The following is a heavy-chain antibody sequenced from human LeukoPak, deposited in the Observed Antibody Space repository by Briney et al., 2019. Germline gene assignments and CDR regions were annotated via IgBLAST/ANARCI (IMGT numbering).Heavy chain of an antibody. CDR2: INPNSGNT. J-gene: IGHJ4*02. Sequence: ASVKVSCKASGYTFTGYYMHWVRQAPGQGLEWMGWINPNSGNTNYAQKFQERVTITRDMSTSTAYMELSSLRSEDTAVYYFAAGPYDFWSGHSASYYFDYWGQGTLVTVSS. CDR1: GYTFTGYY. D-gene: IGHD3-3*01. V-gene: IGHV1-2*02. CDR3: AAGPYDFWSGHSASYYFDY.